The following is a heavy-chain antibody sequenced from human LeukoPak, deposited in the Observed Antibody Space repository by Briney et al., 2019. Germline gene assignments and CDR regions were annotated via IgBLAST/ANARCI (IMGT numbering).Heavy chain of an antibody. V-gene: IGHV1-69*04. J-gene: IGHJ4*02. CDR1: GGTFSSYA. Sequence: GASVKVSCKASGGTFSSYAISWVRQAPGQGLEWMGRIIPILGIANYAQKFQGRVTITADKSTSTAYMELSSLRSEDTAVYYCARGYCSGGSCVDYWGQGTLVTVSS. CDR3: ARGYCSGGSCVDY. D-gene: IGHD2-15*01. CDR2: IIPILGIA.